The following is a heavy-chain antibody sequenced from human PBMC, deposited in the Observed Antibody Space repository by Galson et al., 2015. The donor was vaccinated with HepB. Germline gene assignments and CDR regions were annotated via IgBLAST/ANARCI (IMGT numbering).Heavy chain of an antibody. CDR3: ARDSYSSGEHFDY. Sequence: ETLSLTCTVSGGSINGYYWSWIRQSPGKGLDYIGYIYYSGSTNYNPSLKSRVTISVDTSKNQFSLKLSSVTAADTAVYYCARDSYSSGEHFDYWGQGTLVTVSS. CDR2: IYYSGST. CDR1: GGSINGYY. V-gene: IGHV4-59*01. D-gene: IGHD6-19*01. J-gene: IGHJ4*02.